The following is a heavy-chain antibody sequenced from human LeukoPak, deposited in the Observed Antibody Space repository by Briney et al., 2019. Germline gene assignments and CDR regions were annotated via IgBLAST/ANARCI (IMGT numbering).Heavy chain of an antibody. CDR1: GYTFTSSG. CDR2: FSAYNGNT. Sequence: GASVKVSSKASGYTFTSSGISWVRQAPGQGVEWMGWFSAYNGNTNYAQKLQGRVTMTTDTSTSTAYMELRSLRSDDTAAYYCARDRKRDYGGNPVPGGYWGQGTLVTVSS. V-gene: IGHV1-18*01. CDR3: ARDRKRDYGGNPVPGGY. D-gene: IGHD4-23*01. J-gene: IGHJ4*02.